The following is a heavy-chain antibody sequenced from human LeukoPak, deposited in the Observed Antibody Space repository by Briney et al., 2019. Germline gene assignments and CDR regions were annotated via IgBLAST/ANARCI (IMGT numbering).Heavy chain of an antibody. CDR3: ARSVEGYCSGGSCYSYYYYMDV. V-gene: IGHV4-39*07. J-gene: IGHJ6*03. Sequence: SETLSLTCTVSGGSISSSSYYWGWIRQPPGKGLEWTGSIYYSGSTYYNPSLKSRVTISVDTSKNQFSLKLSSVTAADTAVYYCARSVEGYCSGGSCYSYYYYMDVWGKGTTVTVSS. CDR2: IYYSGST. CDR1: GGSISSSSYY. D-gene: IGHD2-15*01.